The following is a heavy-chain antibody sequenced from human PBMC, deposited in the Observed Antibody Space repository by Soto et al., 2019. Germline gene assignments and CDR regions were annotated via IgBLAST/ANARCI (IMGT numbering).Heavy chain of an antibody. CDR3: TRLPNWNFRFDP. Sequence: HPGGSLRLSCAASGFTFSASAMHWVRQASGKGLEWVGRIKSRSNNYATAYAASVKGRFSISRDDSKNTAYLQMNSLKIEDTAVYYCTRLPNWNFRFDPWGQGTLVTVSS. J-gene: IGHJ5*02. CDR1: GFTFSASA. D-gene: IGHD1-7*01. CDR2: IKSRSNNYAT. V-gene: IGHV3-73*01.